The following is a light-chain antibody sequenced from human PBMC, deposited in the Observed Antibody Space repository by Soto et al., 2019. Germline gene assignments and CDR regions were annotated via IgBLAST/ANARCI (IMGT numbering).Light chain of an antibody. CDR1: SSDVGGYNY. CDR2: EVS. J-gene: IGLJ2*01. Sequence: QSALTQPPSASGSPGQSVTISCTGTSSDVGGYNYVSWYQQHPGKAPKLIIYEVSKRPSGVPDRFSGSKSGNTASLTVSGLQAEDETDYYCSSYAGNNVVVFGGGTQLTVL. CDR3: SSYAGNNVVV. V-gene: IGLV2-8*01.